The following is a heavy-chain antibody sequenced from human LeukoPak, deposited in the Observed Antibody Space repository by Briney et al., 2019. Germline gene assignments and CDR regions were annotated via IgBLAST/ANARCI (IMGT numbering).Heavy chain of an antibody. CDR2: IYSGGST. V-gene: IGHV3-53*01. J-gene: IGHJ4*02. CDR1: GFTVSSNY. D-gene: IGHD3-22*01. Sequence: GGSLRLSCAASGFTVSSNYMSWVRQAPGKGLEWVSVIYSGGSTYYADSVKGRFTISRDNSKNTLYLQMSSLRAEDTAVYYCAKGRYDSSGFNWAAWGQGTLVTVSS. CDR3: AKGRYDSSGFNWAA.